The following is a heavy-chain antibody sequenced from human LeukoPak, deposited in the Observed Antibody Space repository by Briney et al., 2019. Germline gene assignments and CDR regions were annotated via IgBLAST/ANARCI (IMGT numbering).Heavy chain of an antibody. D-gene: IGHD3-9*01. CDR1: GFTFSSYA. CDR2: ISCSGGST. Sequence: GGSLRLSCAASGFTFSSYAMSRVRQAPGKGLEWVSAISCSGGSTYYADSVKGRFTISRDNSKNTLYLQMNSLRAEDTAVYYCANGLRYFDNYYCGMDVWGQGTTVTVSS. V-gene: IGHV3-23*01. J-gene: IGHJ6*02. CDR3: ANGLRYFDNYYCGMDV.